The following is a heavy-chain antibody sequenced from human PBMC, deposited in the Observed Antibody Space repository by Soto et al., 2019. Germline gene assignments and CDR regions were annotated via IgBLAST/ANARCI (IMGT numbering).Heavy chain of an antibody. CDR3: ARVYTLGSGSRHPYYGMDV. V-gene: IGHV1-69*01. CDR2: IIPIFGTA. D-gene: IGHD3-10*01. Sequence: HVQLVQSGAEVKKPGSSVKVSCKAAGGTFSSYAISWVRQAPGQWLEWMGGIIPIFGTANYAQTFQGRVTITADECTSTSYMELSRLRSEYTAVYYCARVYTLGSGSRHPYYGMDVCVHGATVTDSS. CDR1: GGTFSSYA. J-gene: IGHJ6*02.